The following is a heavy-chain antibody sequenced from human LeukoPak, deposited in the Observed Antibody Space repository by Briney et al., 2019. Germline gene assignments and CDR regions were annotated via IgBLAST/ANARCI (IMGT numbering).Heavy chain of an antibody. CDR1: GYTFTTYY. CDR2: INPRGGNT. D-gene: IGHD2-8*01. V-gene: IGHV1-46*01. Sequence: GASVKVSCKASGYTFTTYYMHWVRQAPGQGLEWMGIINPRGGNTNYAQKFQGRVIVTTDTSTSTAYMELRSLRSDDTAVYYCATCHCTNGVCYGECEYFQHWGQGTLVTVSS. CDR3: ATCHCTNGVCYGECEYFQH. J-gene: IGHJ1*01.